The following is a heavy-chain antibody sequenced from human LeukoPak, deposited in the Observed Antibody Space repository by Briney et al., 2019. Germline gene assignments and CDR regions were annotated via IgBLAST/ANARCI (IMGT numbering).Heavy chain of an antibody. CDR2: ISGSSNYI. V-gene: IGHV3-21*01. J-gene: IGHJ4*02. D-gene: IGHD3-10*01. Sequence: GGSLRLSCAASGFPFSSHTMHWVRQAPVKGLEWVSSISGSSNYIYYADSVKGRFTISRDNAKNSLYLQMNSLRVEDTAVYYCARDYGPTDYWGQGTLVTVSS. CDR3: ARDYGPTDY. CDR1: GFPFSSHT.